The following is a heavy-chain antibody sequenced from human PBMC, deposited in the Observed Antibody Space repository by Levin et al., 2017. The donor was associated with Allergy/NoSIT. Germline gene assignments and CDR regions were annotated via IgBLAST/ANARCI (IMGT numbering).Heavy chain of an antibody. CDR2: ISYDGSNK. V-gene: IGHV3-30*18. CDR3: AKVYCSGGSCLPYYYYDGMDV. D-gene: IGHD2-15*01. Sequence: LSLTCAASGFTFSSYGMHWVRQAPGKGLEWVAVISYDGSNKYYADSVKGRFTISRDNSKNTLYLQMNSLRPEDTAVYYCAKVYCSGGSCLPYYYYDGMDVWGQGTTVTVSS. CDR1: GFTFSSYG. J-gene: IGHJ6*02.